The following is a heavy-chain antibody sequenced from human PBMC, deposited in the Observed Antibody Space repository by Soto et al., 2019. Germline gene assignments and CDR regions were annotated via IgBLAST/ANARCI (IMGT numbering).Heavy chain of an antibody. D-gene: IGHD6-13*01. CDR3: ARGGNSWYGYYYYAMDV. Sequence: GASVKVSCKASGYTFTKYGFSWVRRAPGQGLEWMGWISAYNGNTSYAQKFQGRVTMTTDTSTSTAYMEVRSLSSDDTAMYYCARGGNSWYGYYYYAMDVWGQGTTVTSP. CDR1: GYTFTKYG. V-gene: IGHV1-18*04. CDR2: ISAYNGNT. J-gene: IGHJ6*02.